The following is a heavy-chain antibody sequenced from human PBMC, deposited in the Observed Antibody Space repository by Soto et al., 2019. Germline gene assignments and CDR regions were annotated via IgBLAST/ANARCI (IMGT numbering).Heavy chain of an antibody. Sequence: PGGALRLSCAASGFTFSTYAMSWVRQAPGKGLEWVSAISGSGDTTYYANSVKGRFTISRDNSKNTLYLQMNSLRAEDTAVYYCATLDTAEIQTAAYWGQGTLVTVSS. D-gene: IGHD2-15*01. CDR3: ATLDTAEIQTAAY. CDR1: GFTFSTYA. CDR2: ISGSGDTT. V-gene: IGHV3-23*01. J-gene: IGHJ4*02.